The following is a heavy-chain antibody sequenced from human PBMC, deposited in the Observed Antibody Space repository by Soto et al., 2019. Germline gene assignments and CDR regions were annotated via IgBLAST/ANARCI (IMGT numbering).Heavy chain of an antibody. CDR1: GFTFSDNW. D-gene: IGHD1-1*01. V-gene: IGHV3-74*01. CDR2: INVDGSDT. CDR3: VRDSPHNWFE. J-gene: IGHJ4*02. Sequence: EVQLVESGGGLVQPGGSLRLSCAVSGFTFSDNWMHWVRQAPGKGLVWVSGINVDGSDTKYADSVKGRFTISRDNAENVLYLQMSRLGAEDTAVYYCVRDSPHNWFEWGLGTLVTVSS.